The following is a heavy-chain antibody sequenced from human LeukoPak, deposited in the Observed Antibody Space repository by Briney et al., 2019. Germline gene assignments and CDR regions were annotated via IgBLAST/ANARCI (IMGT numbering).Heavy chain of an antibody. CDR1: GYSFTSYW. CDR3: ARLAYCGGDCYSGYYFDY. Sequence: GESLKISCQGSGYSFTSYWIGWVRQMPGKGLEWMGIIYPGDSDTRYSPSFQGQVTISADKSISTAYLQWSSLKASDTAMYYCARLAYCGGDCYSGYYFDYWGQGTLVTVSS. V-gene: IGHV5-51*01. D-gene: IGHD2-21*02. CDR2: IYPGDSDT. J-gene: IGHJ4*02.